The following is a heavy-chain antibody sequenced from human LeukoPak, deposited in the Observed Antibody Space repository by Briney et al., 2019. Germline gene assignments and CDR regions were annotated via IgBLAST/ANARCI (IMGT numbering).Heavy chain of an antibody. CDR1: GFTFSSYS. CDR2: ISSSSSYI. CDR3: ARDKGVYSSSWYAIGY. J-gene: IGHJ4*02. D-gene: IGHD6-13*01. V-gene: IGHV3-21*04. Sequence: GGSLRLSCAASGFTFSSYSMNWVRQAPGKGLEWVSSISSSSSYIYYADSVKGRFTISRDNAKNSLYLQMNSLRADDTAVYYCARDKGVYSSSWYAIGYWGQGTLVTVSS.